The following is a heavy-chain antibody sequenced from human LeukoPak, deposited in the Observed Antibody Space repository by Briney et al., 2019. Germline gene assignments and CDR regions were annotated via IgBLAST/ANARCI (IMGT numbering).Heavy chain of an antibody. CDR3: TRQCIRGPGSQWSDY. D-gene: IGHD3-10*01. V-gene: IGHV4-39*01. J-gene: IGHJ4*02. Sequence: PSETLSLTCIVSGGSISITTYYWGWMRQPPGKGLEWIGSINYSGNSYYNPSLRSRVTISVDTSKNQFSLKLNSVTAADTALYYCTRQCIRGPGSQWSDYWGQGTPVTVSS. CDR1: GGSISITTYY. CDR2: INYSGNS.